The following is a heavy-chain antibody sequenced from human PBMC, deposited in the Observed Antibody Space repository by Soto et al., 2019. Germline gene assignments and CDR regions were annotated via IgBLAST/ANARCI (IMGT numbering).Heavy chain of an antibody. V-gene: IGHV4-31*03. CDR2: RYYSEST. J-gene: IGHJ4*02. Sequence: QXLSLTCTGSGGSITTGGYYRSRIRQLPGKGLEWIGHRYYSESTYYNLSLKSRVSISLDTSKNQFSLKLSFVTAADTAMYYCARTKCSGGSCYSWSLDYWGQGTPVTVSS. CDR3: ARTKCSGGSCYSWSLDY. CDR1: GGSITTGGYY. D-gene: IGHD2-15*01.